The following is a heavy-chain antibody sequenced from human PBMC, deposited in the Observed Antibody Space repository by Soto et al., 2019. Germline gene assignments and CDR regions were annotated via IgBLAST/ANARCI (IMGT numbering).Heavy chain of an antibody. Sequence: PSETLSLTCTVSGGSISSYYWSWIRQPPGKGLEWIGYIYYSGSANYNPSLKSRVTISVDTSKNQFSLKLSSVTAADTAVHYCARGGGIAVAFDYWGQGTLVTVSS. D-gene: IGHD6-19*01. CDR3: ARGGGIAVAFDY. J-gene: IGHJ4*02. CDR1: GGSISSYY. CDR2: IYYSGSA. V-gene: IGHV4-59*01.